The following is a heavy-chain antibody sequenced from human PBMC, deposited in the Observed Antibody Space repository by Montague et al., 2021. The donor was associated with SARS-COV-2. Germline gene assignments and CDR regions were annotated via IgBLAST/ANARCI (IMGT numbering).Heavy chain of an antibody. D-gene: IGHD6-13*01. CDR3: ARDLEGIAAAGTGGFDY. V-gene: IGHV3-74*01. Sequence: SQRLSCAASGFTFSSYWMHWVRQAPGKGLVWVSRINSDGSSTSYADSVRGRFTISRDNAKNTLYLQMNSLRAEDTAVYYCARDLEGIAAAGTGGFDYWGQGTLVTVSS. J-gene: IGHJ4*02. CDR1: GFTFSSYW. CDR2: INSDGSST.